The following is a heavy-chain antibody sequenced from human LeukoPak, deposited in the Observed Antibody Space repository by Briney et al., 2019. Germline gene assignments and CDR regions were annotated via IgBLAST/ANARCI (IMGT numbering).Heavy chain of an antibody. CDR2: IYYSGST. Sequence: SETLSLTCTVSGGPISSGDYYWSWIRQPPGKGLEWIGYIYYSGSTYYNPSLKSRVTISVDTSKNQFSLKLSSVTAADTAVYYCAREWEPYYFDYWGQGTLVTVSS. CDR3: AREWEPYYFDY. CDR1: GGPISSGDYY. J-gene: IGHJ4*02. V-gene: IGHV4-30-4*08. D-gene: IGHD1-26*01.